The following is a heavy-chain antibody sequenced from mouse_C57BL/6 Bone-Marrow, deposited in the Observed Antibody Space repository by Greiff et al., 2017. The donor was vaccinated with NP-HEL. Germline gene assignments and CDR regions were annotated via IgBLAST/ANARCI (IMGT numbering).Heavy chain of an antibody. J-gene: IGHJ3*01. CDR3: ARDYYGSSGAY. CDR2: IDPSDSYT. V-gene: IGHV1-59*01. D-gene: IGHD1-1*01. CDR1: GYTFTSYW. Sequence: QVQLQQSGAELVRPGTSVKLSCKASGYTFTSYWMHWVKQRPGQGLEWIGVIDPSDSYTNYNQKFKGKATLTVDTSSSTAYMQLSSLTSEDSAVYYCARDYYGSSGAYWGQGTLVTVSA.